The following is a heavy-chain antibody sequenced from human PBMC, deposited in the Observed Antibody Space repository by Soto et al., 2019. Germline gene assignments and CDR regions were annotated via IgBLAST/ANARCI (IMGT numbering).Heavy chain of an antibody. CDR2: MNPNSGNT. D-gene: IGHD6-13*01. V-gene: IGHV1-8*01. J-gene: IGHJ6*02. CDR1: EYTFTSYD. CDR3: ATDSSSWYLYYYGMDV. Sequence: QVQLVQSGAEVKKPGASVKVSCKASEYTFTSYDINWVRQATGQGLEWMGWMNPNSGNTGYAQKFQGRVTMTRNTSISTAYMELSSLRSEDTAVYYCATDSSSWYLYYYGMDVWGQGTTVTVSS.